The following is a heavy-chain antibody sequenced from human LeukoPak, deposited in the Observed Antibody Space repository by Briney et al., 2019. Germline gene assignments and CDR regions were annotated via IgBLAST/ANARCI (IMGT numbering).Heavy chain of an antibody. D-gene: IGHD7-27*01. Sequence: PSETLSLTCTVSGGSISSYYWSWIRQPPGKGLEWIGYIYYSGSTNYNPSLKSRVTISVDTSKNQFSLKLSSVTAADTAVYYCARGSELGRPYYYYMDVWGKGTTVTVSS. CDR3: ARGSELGRPYYYYMDV. V-gene: IGHV4-59*01. J-gene: IGHJ6*03. CDR2: IYYSGST. CDR1: GGSISSYY.